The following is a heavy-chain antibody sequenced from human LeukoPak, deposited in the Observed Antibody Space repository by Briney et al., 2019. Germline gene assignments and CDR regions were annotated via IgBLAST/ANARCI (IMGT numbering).Heavy chain of an antibody. CDR3: TTHRHYYDSSCYFY. D-gene: IGHD3-22*01. V-gene: IGHV3-15*07. CDR1: GFTFSNAW. Sequence: GGSLRLSCAASGFTFSNAWMNWVRQAPGKGLEWVGRIKSKTDGGATDYAAPVKGRFTISRDDSKNTLYLQMNSLKTEDTAVYYCTTHRHYYDSSCYFYWGQGTLVTVSS. CDR2: IKSKTDGGAT. J-gene: IGHJ4*02.